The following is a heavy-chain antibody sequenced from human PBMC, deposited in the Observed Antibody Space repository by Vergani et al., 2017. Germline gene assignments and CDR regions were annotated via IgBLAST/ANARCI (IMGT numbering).Heavy chain of an antibody. V-gene: IGHV1-18*01. D-gene: IGHD2-2*02. CDR1: GYTFTSYG. Sequence: QVQLVQSGAEVKKPGASVKVSCKASGYTFTSYGISWVRQAPGQGLEWMGWSSAYNGNTNYAQKLQGRVTMTTDTSTSTAYMELRSLRSDDTAVYYCARDRLDIVVVPAAIRGDAFDIWGQGTMVTVSS. CDR3: ARDRLDIVVVPAAIRGDAFDI. J-gene: IGHJ3*02. CDR2: SSAYNGNT.